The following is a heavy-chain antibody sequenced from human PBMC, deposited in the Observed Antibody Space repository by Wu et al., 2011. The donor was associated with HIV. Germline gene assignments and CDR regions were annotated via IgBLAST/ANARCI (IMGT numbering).Heavy chain of an antibody. CDR1: GYTFTSYY. V-gene: IGHV1-46*01. CDR3: ARATTPPVTSRGPYYYMDV. CDR2: FNPSVGTT. D-gene: IGHD4-11*01. J-gene: IGHJ6*03. Sequence: QVQLVQSGAEVKKSGASVKVSCKAAGYTFTSYYMHWVRQAPGQGLEWMGIFNPSVGTTSYAQKFQGRVTMTRDTSTSTVYMELSSLRSEDTAVYYCARATTPPVTSRGPYYYMDVWGKGTTVTVSS.